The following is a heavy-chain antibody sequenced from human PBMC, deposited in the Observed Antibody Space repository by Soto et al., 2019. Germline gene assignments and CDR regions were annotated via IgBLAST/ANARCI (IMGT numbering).Heavy chain of an antibody. J-gene: IGHJ4*02. V-gene: IGHV4-59*01. D-gene: IGHD2-15*01. CDR2: IYYSGST. CDR1: VGSISSYY. CDR3: ARVGGYCSGGSCLFHLDY. Sequence: SETLSLTCTVSVGSISSYYWSWIRQPPGKGLEWIGYIYYSGSTNYNPSLKSRVTISVDTSKNQFSLKLSSVTAADTAVYYCARVGGYCSGGSCLFHLDYWGQGTLVTVSS.